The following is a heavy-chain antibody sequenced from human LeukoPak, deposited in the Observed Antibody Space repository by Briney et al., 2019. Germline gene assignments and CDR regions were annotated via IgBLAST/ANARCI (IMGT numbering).Heavy chain of an antibody. V-gene: IGHV4-59*01. CDR3: ARAYCSGGSCPNFDY. CDR2: IHYSGST. J-gene: IGHJ4*02. CDR1: GGSISSYY. D-gene: IGHD2-15*01. Sequence: SETLSLTCTVSGGSISSYYWSWIRQPPGKGLEWIGYIHYSGSTNYNPSLKSRVTISGDTSKNQFSLKLSSVTAADTAVYYCARAYCSGGSCPNFDYWGQGTLVTVSS.